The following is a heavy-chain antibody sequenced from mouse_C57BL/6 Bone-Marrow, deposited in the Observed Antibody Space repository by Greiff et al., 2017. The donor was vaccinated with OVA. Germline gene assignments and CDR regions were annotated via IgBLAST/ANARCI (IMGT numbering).Heavy chain of an antibody. J-gene: IGHJ2*01. Sequence: EVMLVESGGDLVKPGGSLKLSCAASGFTFSSYGMSWVRQTPDKRLEWVATISSGGNYTYYPDSVKGRFTISRDNAKNTLYLQMSSLKSEDTAMYYCARYYYGSRYDYWGQGTTLTVSS. V-gene: IGHV5-6*02. CDR1: GFTFSSYG. CDR2: ISSGGNYT. CDR3: ARYYYGSRYDY. D-gene: IGHD1-1*01.